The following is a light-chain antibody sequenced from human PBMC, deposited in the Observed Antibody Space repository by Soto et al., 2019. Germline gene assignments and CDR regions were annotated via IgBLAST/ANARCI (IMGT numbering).Light chain of an antibody. V-gene: IGKV3-20*01. Sequence: EIVLTQSPGTLSLSPGERATLSCRASQSVSSSYLAWYQQKPGQAPRLLIYGASSRATGIPDRFSGSGSGTDFTLTISRLEPADFAVYYCQQYGISPITFGQGTRLEIK. CDR2: GAS. J-gene: IGKJ5*01. CDR3: QQYGISPIT. CDR1: QSVSSSY.